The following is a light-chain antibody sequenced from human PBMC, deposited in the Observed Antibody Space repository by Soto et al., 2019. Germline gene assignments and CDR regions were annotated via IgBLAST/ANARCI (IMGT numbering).Light chain of an antibody. Sequence: QSALTQPPSASGYPGQSVPISCTGTSSDGGGYKYVSWYQQHPGKAPKLMIFEVNKRPSGVPDRFSGSKSGNTASLTVSGLQAEDEADYYCSSYAGINNLGVFGTGTKLTVL. CDR2: EVN. J-gene: IGLJ1*01. V-gene: IGLV2-8*01. CDR1: SSDGGGYKY. CDR3: SSYAGINNLGV.